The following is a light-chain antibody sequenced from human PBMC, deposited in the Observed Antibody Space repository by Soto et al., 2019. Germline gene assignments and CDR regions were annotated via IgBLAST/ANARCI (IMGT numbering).Light chain of an antibody. CDR3: QQYGSSGT. CDR2: GAA. CDR1: QSIISKY. J-gene: IGKJ1*01. Sequence: ALSKSPGTLSLSPAERATLSCRASQSIISKYLAWYQQKARQAPRLLIDGAAIRATGIPDRFSGRWSGTDFTLTISILEPEYLAVYYCQQYGSSGTFGQGTKLDIK. V-gene: IGKV3-20*01.